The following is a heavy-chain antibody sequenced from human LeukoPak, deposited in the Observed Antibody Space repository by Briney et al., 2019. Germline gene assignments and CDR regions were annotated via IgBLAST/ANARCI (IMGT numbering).Heavy chain of an antibody. V-gene: IGHV3-30*18. CDR2: ISYDGSNK. J-gene: IGHJ4*02. Sequence: PGGSLRLSCAASGFTFSSYGMPWVRQAPGKGLEWVAVISYDGSNKYYADSVKGRFTISRDNSKNTLYLQMNSLRAEDTAVYYCAKLYDILTGLDLDYWGQGTLVTVSS. CDR1: GFTFSSYG. D-gene: IGHD3-9*01. CDR3: AKLYDILTGLDLDY.